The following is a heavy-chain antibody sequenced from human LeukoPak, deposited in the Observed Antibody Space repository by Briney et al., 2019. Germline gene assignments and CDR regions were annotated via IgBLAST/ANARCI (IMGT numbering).Heavy chain of an antibody. Sequence: ASVKVSCKASGYTFTSYGISWVRQAPGQGLEWMGWISAYNGNTNYAQKLQGRVTMTTDTSTSTAYMELRSLRSDDTAVYYCAKGFTFWSGYYGPNPYYYYYYYMDVWGKGTTVTVSS. CDR3: AKGFTFWSGYYGPNPYYYYYYYMDV. CDR2: ISAYNGNT. D-gene: IGHD3-3*01. J-gene: IGHJ6*03. CDR1: GYTFTSYG. V-gene: IGHV1-18*01.